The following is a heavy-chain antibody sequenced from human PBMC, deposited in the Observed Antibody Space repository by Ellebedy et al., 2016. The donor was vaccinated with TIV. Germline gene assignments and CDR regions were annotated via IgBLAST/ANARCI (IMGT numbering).Heavy chain of an antibody. Sequence: AASVKVSCKASGYTFISYYISWVRQAPGQGPEWVGRINPNSGSISYAQKFQGRVTMTRDTSTSTAYMELSSLRSEDKAVYYCTKDTSYTSPSGLSREPSPFDYWGQGTQVTVSS. J-gene: IGHJ4*02. CDR1: GYTFISYY. CDR3: TKDTSYTSPSGLSREPSPFDY. CDR2: INPNSGSI. D-gene: IGHD6-6*01. V-gene: IGHV1-46*01.